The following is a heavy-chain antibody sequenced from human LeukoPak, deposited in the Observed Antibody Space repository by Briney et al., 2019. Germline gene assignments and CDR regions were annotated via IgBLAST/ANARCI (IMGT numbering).Heavy chain of an antibody. V-gene: IGHV1-8*03. D-gene: IGHD2-2*02. CDR3: ARIYCSSTSCYRYSNWFDP. CDR2: MNPNSGNT. CDR1: GYTFTSYD. Sequence: ASVKVSCKASGYTFTSYDINWVRQATGQGLEWVGWMNPNSGNTGYAQKFQGRVTITRNTSISTAYMELSSLRSEDTAVYYCARIYCSSTSCYRYSNWFDPWGQGTLVTVSS. J-gene: IGHJ5*02.